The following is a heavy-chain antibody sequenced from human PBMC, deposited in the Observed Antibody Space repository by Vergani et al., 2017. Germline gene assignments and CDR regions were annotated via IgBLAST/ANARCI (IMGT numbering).Heavy chain of an antibody. J-gene: IGHJ6*03. CDR1: GGSISPYY. CDR2: IYTSGST. V-gene: IGHV4-4*07. CDR3: ARGERSRGQWIQLGYYYYYMDV. Sequence: QVQLQESGPGLVKPSETLSLTCIVSGGSISPYYWSWIRQPAGKGLEWIGRIYTSGSTNYNPSLKSRVTMSVDTSKNQFSLKLSSVTAADTAVYYCARGERSRGQWIQLGYYYYYMDVWGKGTTVTVSS. D-gene: IGHD5-18*01.